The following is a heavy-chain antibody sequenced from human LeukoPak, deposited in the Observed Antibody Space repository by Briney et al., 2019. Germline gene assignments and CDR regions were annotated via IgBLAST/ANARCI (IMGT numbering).Heavy chain of an antibody. Sequence: PGGSLRLSCAASGFTVFSNYMSWVRQAPGKELEWVSVIYTGGSTYYADSVKGRFTISRDNSKNTLYLQMNSLRAEDTAVYYCARDHLPPFSGSYGYWGQGTLVTVSS. CDR1: GFTVFSNY. J-gene: IGHJ4*02. CDR3: ARDHLPPFSGSYGY. D-gene: IGHD1-26*01. CDR2: IYTGGST. V-gene: IGHV3-53*05.